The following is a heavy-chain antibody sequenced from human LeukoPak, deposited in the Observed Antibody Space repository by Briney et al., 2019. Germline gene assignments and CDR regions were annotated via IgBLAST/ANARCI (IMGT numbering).Heavy chain of an antibody. Sequence: SETLSLSCTVSGGSISGYYWSWIRQPPGKGLEWIGYIHYSGSTNYNPSLKRRVTISLDMSKNQFSLKLNSVTAADTAVYYCAREGQWLPDWFDPWGQGTLVIVSS. CDR3: AREGQWLPDWFDP. D-gene: IGHD6-19*01. CDR2: IHYSGST. J-gene: IGHJ5*02. V-gene: IGHV4-59*01. CDR1: GGSISGYY.